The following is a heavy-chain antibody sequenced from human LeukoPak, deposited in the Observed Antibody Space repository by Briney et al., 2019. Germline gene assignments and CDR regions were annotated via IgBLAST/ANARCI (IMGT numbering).Heavy chain of an antibody. J-gene: IGHJ3*02. D-gene: IGHD6-19*01. CDR2: TYYRSRWYN. CDR3: ARAGRMAEPGTFDI. CDR1: GDSVSSNSAT. V-gene: IGHV6-1*01. Sequence: SQTLSLTCAISGDSVSSNSATWDWIRQSPSRGLEWLGRTYYRSRWYNDYAVSVKSRITISPDTSKNQFSLKLSSVTSADTAVYYCARAGRMAEPGTFDIWGQGTMVTVSS.